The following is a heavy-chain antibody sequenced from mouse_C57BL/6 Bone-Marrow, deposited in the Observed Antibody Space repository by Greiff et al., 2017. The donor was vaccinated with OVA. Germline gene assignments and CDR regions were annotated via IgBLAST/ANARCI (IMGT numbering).Heavy chain of an antibody. Sequence: EVQLQQSGTVLARPGASVKMSCKTSGYTFTSYWMHWVKQRPGQGLEWIGAIYPGNSDTSYNQKFKGKAKLTAVTSASTAYMELSSLTNEDSAVYYCTREIYYGSRSYYYAMDYWGQGTSVTVSS. CDR3: TREIYYGSRSYYYAMDY. CDR2: IYPGNSDT. D-gene: IGHD1-1*01. V-gene: IGHV1-5*01. J-gene: IGHJ4*01. CDR1: GYTFTSYW.